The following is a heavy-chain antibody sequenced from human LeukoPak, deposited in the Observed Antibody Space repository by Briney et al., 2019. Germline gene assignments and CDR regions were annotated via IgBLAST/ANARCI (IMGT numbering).Heavy chain of an antibody. CDR3: ARIAVAATSWFDP. V-gene: IGHV3-11*06. Sequence: GGPLRLSCAASGFTFSDYYMSWIRQAPGKGLEGVSYISSSSSYTNYADSVKGRFTISRDNAKNSLYLQMNSLRAEDTAVYYCARIAVAATSWFDPWGQGTLVTVSS. D-gene: IGHD6-19*01. CDR2: ISSSSSYT. J-gene: IGHJ5*02. CDR1: GFTFSDYY.